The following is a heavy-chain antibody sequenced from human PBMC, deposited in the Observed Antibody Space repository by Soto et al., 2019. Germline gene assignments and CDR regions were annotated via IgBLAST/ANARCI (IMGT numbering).Heavy chain of an antibody. Sequence: QVQLQESGPGLVKPLQTLSLTCTVSGGSISSGGYYWSRIRQHSGKGLEWIGYIYYSGSTYYNPSLKSRVTISVDTSKNQFSLKLSSVTAADTAVYYCARSPQLEPRFDYWGQGTLVTVSS. CDR1: GGSISSGGYY. CDR2: IYYSGST. D-gene: IGHD1-1*01. J-gene: IGHJ4*02. CDR3: ARSPQLEPRFDY. V-gene: IGHV4-31*03.